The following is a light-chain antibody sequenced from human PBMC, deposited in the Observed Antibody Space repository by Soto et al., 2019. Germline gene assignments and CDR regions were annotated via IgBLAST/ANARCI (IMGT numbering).Light chain of an antibody. CDR3: QQSYSTPSIT. CDR2: AAS. Sequence: IRMTQSPSSVCASXGDRVTIHRRPRRSIGSCLHGYQQKPGTATKVRXXAASSLQSGVQSRLSGSGSGKDFTLNISSLQPEDFATYYCQQSYSTPSITFGQGTRLEIK. V-gene: IGKV1-39*01. J-gene: IGKJ5*01. CDR1: RSIGSC.